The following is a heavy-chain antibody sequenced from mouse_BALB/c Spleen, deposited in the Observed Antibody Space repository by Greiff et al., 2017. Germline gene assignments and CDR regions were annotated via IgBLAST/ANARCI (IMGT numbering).Heavy chain of an antibody. Sequence: EVHLVESGGGLVQPGGSLKLSCAASGFTFSSYTMSWVRQTPEKRLEWVAYISNGGGSTYYPDTVKGRFTISRDNAKNTLYLQMSSLKSEDTAMYYCARHIMGSFAYWGQGTLVTVSA. CDR1: GFTFSSYT. J-gene: IGHJ3*01. CDR2: ISNGGGST. CDR3: ARHIMGSFAY. V-gene: IGHV5-12-2*01.